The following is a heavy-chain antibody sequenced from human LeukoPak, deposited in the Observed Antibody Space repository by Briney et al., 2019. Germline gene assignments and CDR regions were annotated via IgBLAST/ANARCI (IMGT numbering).Heavy chain of an antibody. D-gene: IGHD3-22*01. Sequence: ASVKVSCKASGYTFTSYGISWVRQAPGQGLEWMGWISAYNGNTNYAQKLQGRVTMTTDTSTSTAYMELRSLRSDDTAVYYCARDRPHEFHLYYDSSGSKGAFDYWGQGTLVTVSS. CDR1: GYTFTSYG. V-gene: IGHV1-18*01. CDR3: ARDRPHEFHLYYDSSGSKGAFDY. CDR2: ISAYNGNT. J-gene: IGHJ4*02.